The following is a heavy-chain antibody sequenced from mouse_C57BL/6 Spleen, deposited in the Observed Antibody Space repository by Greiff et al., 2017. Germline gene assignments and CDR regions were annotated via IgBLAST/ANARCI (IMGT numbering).Heavy chain of an antibody. CDR3: ASHDGYDWAMDY. J-gene: IGHJ4*01. CDR1: GYTFTTYP. V-gene: IGHV1-47*01. CDR2: FHPYNDDP. Sequence: VQLQESGAELVKPGASVKMSCKASGYTFTTYPIEWLKQNHGKSLEWIGNFHPYNDDPKYNEKFKGKATLTVEKSSSTVYLELSRLTSYDSAVYYCASHDGYDWAMDYWGQGTSVTFSS. D-gene: IGHD2-2*01.